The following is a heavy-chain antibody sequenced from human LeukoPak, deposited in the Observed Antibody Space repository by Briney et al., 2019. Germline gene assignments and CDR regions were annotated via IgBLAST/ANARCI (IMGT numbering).Heavy chain of an antibody. V-gene: IGHV3-30*18. J-gene: IGHJ4*02. CDR2: ISYDGSNK. Sequence: GGSLRLSCAASGFTFDDYAMHWVRQAPGKGLEWVAVISYDGSNKYFADSVKGRFTISGDNSKNTLYLQMNSLRAEDTAVYYCAKGWGIPIFGVVTNWGQGTLVTVSS. CDR3: AKGWGIPIFGVVTN. CDR1: GFTFDDYA. D-gene: IGHD3-3*01.